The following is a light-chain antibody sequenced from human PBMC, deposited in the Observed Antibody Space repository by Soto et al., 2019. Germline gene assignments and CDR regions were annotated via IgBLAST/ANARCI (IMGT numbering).Light chain of an antibody. Sequence: VVLTPSPAPPSLSPREKTTPSFRARQNVNKFLAWYQQKPGQALRLLIYDVSKRATGIPARFSGSGSETDFTLTISSLEPGDFAVYYCHQRSNWPLTFGGGTKLEIK. CDR2: DVS. CDR1: QNVNKF. CDR3: HQRSNWPLT. V-gene: IGKV3-11*01. J-gene: IGKJ4*01.